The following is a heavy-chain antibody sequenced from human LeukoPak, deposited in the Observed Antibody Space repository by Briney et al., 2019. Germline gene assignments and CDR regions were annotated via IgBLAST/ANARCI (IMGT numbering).Heavy chain of an antibody. D-gene: IGHD1-26*01. CDR1: GGSISSGGYS. Sequence: SETLSLTCAVSGGSISSGGYSWSWIRQPPGKGLEWIGYIYHSGSTYYNPSLKSRVTISVDRSKNQFSLKLSSVTAADTAVYYCARRSGSYGRWFDPWGQGTLVTVSS. J-gene: IGHJ5*02. V-gene: IGHV4-30-2*01. CDR2: IYHSGST. CDR3: ARRSGSYGRWFDP.